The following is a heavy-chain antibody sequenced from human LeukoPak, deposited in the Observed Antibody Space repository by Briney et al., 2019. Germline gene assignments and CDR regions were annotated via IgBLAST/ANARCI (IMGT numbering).Heavy chain of an antibody. CDR1: GYTFTGYY. CDR2: INPNSGGT. J-gene: IGHJ5*02. V-gene: IGHV1-2*02. Sequence: GASVKVSCKASGYTFTGYYMHWVRQAPGQGLEWMGWINPNSGGTNYAQKFQGRVTMTRDTSISTAYMELSRLRSDDTAVYYCAREIIAVASTSPINWFDPWGQGTLVTVSS. CDR3: AREIIAVASTSPINWFDP. D-gene: IGHD6-19*01.